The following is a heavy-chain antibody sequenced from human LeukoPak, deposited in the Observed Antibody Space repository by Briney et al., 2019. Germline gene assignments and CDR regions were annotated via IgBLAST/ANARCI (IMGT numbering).Heavy chain of an antibody. D-gene: IGHD2-2*01. CDR3: ARVEGGVYCSSTSCYRFDP. Sequence: ASVKVSCKASGYTFTSYDINWVRQATGQGLEWMGWMNPNSGNTGYAQKFQGRVTMTRNTSISTAYMELSSLRSEDTAVYYCARVEGGVYCSSTSCYRFDPWGQGTLVTVSS. J-gene: IGHJ5*02. CDR2: MNPNSGNT. CDR1: GYTFTSYD. V-gene: IGHV1-8*01.